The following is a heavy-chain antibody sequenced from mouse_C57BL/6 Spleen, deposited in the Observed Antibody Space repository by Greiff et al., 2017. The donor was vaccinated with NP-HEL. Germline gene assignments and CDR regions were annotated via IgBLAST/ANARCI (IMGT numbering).Heavy chain of an antibody. Sequence: QVQLQQPGAELVMPGASVKLSCKASGYTFTSYWMHWVKQRPGQGLEWIGEIDPSDSYTNYNQKFKGKSTLTVDKSSSTAYMQLSSLTSEDSAVYYCARGEVVAPDYWGQGTTLTVSS. D-gene: IGHD1-1*01. CDR1: GYTFTSYW. J-gene: IGHJ2*01. V-gene: IGHV1-69*01. CDR3: ARGEVVAPDY. CDR2: IDPSDSYT.